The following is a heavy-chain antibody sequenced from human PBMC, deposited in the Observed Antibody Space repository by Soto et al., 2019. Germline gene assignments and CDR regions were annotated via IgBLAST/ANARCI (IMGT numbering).Heavy chain of an antibody. Sequence: QVQLVESGGGVVQPGRSLRLSCAASGFTFSSYGMHWVRQAPGKGLEWVAVISYDGSNKYYADSVKGRFTISRDNSKNTLYLQMNSLRAEDTAVYYCAKGRAAPGTRIIDYWGQGTLVTVSS. CDR3: AKGRAAPGTRIIDY. CDR2: ISYDGSNK. J-gene: IGHJ4*02. CDR1: GFTFSSYG. D-gene: IGHD6-13*01. V-gene: IGHV3-30*18.